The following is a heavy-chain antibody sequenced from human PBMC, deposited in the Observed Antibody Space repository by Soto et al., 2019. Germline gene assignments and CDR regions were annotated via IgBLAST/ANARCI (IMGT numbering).Heavy chain of an antibody. D-gene: IGHD6-13*01. Sequence: SETLSLTCSVSGDFITSYYWSWIRQPPGKGLEWIGYIYYSGTTNYNPSLKSRVTISVDTSKKQFSLKLSSVTAADTAMYYCARNIATAGIGFDSWGQGTLVTVSS. CDR1: GDFITSYY. CDR2: IYYSGTT. J-gene: IGHJ4*02. V-gene: IGHV4-59*01. CDR3: ARNIATAGIGFDS.